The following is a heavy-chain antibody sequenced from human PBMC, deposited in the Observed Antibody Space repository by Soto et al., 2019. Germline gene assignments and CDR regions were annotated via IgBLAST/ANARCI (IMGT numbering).Heavy chain of an antibody. D-gene: IGHD3-16*01. CDR3: AGDAGLGGKTLYGMDV. V-gene: IGHV3-21*02. Sequence: EVQLVESGGGLVKPGGSLRLSCAASGFNLSNHDMNWVRQRPGKGLEWVSSLSSGGSYIFYADSLRGRFTISRDSAKKLLYLNINSLGGKDPAVYYCAGDAGLGGKTLYGMDVWGQGTTGTVSS. J-gene: IGHJ6*02. CDR1: GFNLSNHD. CDR2: LSSGGSYI.